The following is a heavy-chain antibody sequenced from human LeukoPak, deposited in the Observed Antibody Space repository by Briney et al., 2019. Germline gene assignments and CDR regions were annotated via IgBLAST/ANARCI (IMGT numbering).Heavy chain of an antibody. CDR1: GFTFSTYA. J-gene: IGHJ4*02. D-gene: IGHD4-17*01. CDR2: ISTIGDNT. CDR3: AKERSAVTTGLFDS. V-gene: IGHV3-23*01. Sequence: PGGSLRLSCAASGFTFSTYAMSWVRQAPGKGLEWVSAISTIGDNTYYADSVKGRFTISRDNSKNTLYLQINSLRVEDTAIYYCAKERSAVTTGLFDSWGQGTLVTVSS.